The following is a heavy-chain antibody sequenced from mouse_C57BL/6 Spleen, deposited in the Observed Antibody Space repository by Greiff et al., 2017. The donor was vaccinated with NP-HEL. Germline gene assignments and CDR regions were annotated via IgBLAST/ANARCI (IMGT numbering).Heavy chain of an antibody. Sequence: VQLQQSGAELVKPGASVKISCKASGYAFSSYWMNWVKQRPGKGLEWIGQIYPGDGDPNYNGKFKGKATLTADKSTSTAYMQLNSLTSEDSAVYFCARDGYDSYYFDYWGQGTTLTVSS. J-gene: IGHJ2*01. CDR2: IYPGDGDP. V-gene: IGHV1-80*01. CDR1: GYAFSSYW. D-gene: IGHD2-2*01. CDR3: ARDGYDSYYFDY.